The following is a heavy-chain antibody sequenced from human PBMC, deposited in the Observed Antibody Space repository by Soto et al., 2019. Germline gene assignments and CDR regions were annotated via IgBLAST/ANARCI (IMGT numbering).Heavy chain of an antibody. J-gene: IGHJ4*02. Sequence: GESLKISCKGSGYSFTSYWIGWVRQMPGKGLEWMGIIYPGDSDTRYSPSFQGQVTISADKSISTAYLQWSSLKASDTAMYYCARHWRAAADMPGLSYFDYWGQGTLVTVSS. CDR3: ARHWRAAADMPGLSYFDY. CDR1: GYSFTSYW. CDR2: IYPGDSDT. V-gene: IGHV5-51*01. D-gene: IGHD2-2*01.